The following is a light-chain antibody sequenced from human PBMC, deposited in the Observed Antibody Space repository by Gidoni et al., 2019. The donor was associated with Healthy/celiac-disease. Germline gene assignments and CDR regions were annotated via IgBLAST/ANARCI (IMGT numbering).Light chain of an antibody. J-gene: IGKJ1*01. CDR3: QQYGSSPRT. V-gene: IGKV3-20*01. Sequence: EIVLTQSPGTLSLSPGERATLSCRASQSVSSSYLALYQQKPGQAPRLLIYGPSSRATGIPDRFSGSGSGTDFTLIISRLEPEYFAVYYWQQYGSSPRTFGQXTKVEIK. CDR2: GPS. CDR1: QSVSSSY.